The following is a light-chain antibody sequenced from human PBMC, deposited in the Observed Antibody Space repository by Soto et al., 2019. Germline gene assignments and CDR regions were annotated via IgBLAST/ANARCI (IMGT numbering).Light chain of an antibody. Sequence: EMVLTQSPDTLSLSPGERATLSCRASQSVSSSYLAWYQQKPGQAPRLLIYGASSRATGVPDRFSGSGSGTDFTLTISRLEPEDFAVYYCQQYDSSPPYTFGQGTKLEIK. J-gene: IGKJ2*01. CDR3: QQYDSSPPYT. V-gene: IGKV3-20*01. CDR1: QSVSSSY. CDR2: GAS.